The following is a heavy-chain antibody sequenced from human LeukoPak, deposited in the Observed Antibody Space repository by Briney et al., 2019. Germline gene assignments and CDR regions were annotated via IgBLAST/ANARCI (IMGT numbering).Heavy chain of an antibody. CDR3: ARASDRMYDEFWEGYFSSFDF. CDR2: MAHDGSNI. J-gene: IGHJ4*02. D-gene: IGHD3-3*01. CDR1: GFTFNSYA. Sequence: GGSLRLSCAASGFTFNSYAMHWVRQGPGKGLEWVAVMAHDGSNIYYAGSVQGRFTISRDDSKDTLYLQMDSLRLEDTAVYYCARASDRMYDEFWEGYFSSFDFWGQGTLVTVSS. V-gene: IGHV3-30-3*01.